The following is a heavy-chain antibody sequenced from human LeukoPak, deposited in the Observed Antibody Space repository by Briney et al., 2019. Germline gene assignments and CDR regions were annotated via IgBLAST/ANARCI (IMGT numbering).Heavy chain of an antibody. Sequence: RVLRLSSAAPGLVFRCYTMNWARPAPAKGQERVSSITSSSSYIYYPDSVQGRFTNFTDNAKNSLFLQTNSLRAEDTAVDYCARDPGAYSSSPIDCWGQGTLVTASS. CDR2: ITSSSSYI. J-gene: IGHJ4*02. CDR3: ARDPGAYSSSPIDC. CDR1: GLVFRCYT. V-gene: IGHV3-21*01. D-gene: IGHD6-6*01.